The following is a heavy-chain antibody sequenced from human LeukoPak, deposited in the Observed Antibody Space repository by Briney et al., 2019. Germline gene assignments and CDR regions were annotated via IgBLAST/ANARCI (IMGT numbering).Heavy chain of an antibody. D-gene: IGHD3-22*01. Sequence: GGSLRLSCAASGFTFSSYSMNWVRQAPGKGLEWVSSISRSSSYIYYADSVKGRFTISRDNAKNSLYLQMNSLRAEDTAVYYCARSPSRGYYLDIFDYWGQGTLVTVSS. J-gene: IGHJ4*02. CDR2: ISRSSSYI. CDR1: GFTFSSYS. V-gene: IGHV3-21*01. CDR3: ARSPSRGYYLDIFDY.